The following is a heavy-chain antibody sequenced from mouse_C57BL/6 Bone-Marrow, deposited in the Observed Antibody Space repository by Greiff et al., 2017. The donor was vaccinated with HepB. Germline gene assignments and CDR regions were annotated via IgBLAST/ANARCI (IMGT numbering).Heavy chain of an antibody. J-gene: IGHJ3*01. D-gene: IGHD2-4*01. Sequence: QVQLKESGAELMKPGASVKLSCKATGYTFTGYWIEWVKQRPGRGLEWIGEILPGSGSTNYNEKFKGKATFPADTSSNTAYMQLSSRTTEDSAVYYCAGGGGGLREAWFAYWGQGTLVTVSA. CDR1: GYTFTGYW. CDR2: ILPGSGST. CDR3: AGGGGGLREAWFAY. V-gene: IGHV1-9*01.